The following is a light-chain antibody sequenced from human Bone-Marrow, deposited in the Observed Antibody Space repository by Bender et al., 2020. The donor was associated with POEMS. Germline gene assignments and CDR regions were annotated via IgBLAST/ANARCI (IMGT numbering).Light chain of an antibody. Sequence: QSALTQPPSASGSPGQSVTISCTGTDSDIGHYNYVSWYQQHPGKAPKLMIYEVDRRPSGVPDRFSGSKAGNTASLTVSGLQSEDEADYYCAVWDDSLNGWVFGGGTKLTVL. CDR3: AVWDDSLNGWV. CDR1: DSDIGHYNY. CDR2: EVD. J-gene: IGLJ3*02. V-gene: IGLV2-8*01.